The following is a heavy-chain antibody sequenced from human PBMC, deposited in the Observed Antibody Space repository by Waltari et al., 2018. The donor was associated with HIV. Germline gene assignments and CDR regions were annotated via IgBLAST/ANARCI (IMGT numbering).Heavy chain of an antibody. V-gene: IGHV1-2*02. CDR3: ARDICNGGSCYSYYFDY. CDR2: INPDNGGK. Sequence: QVQLVQSGAEVKKPGASVKISCKASGYTFTGYYMHWVRQAPGQGLEWMGGINPDNGGKKYAQKLQGRVTMTRDTSISTAYMELSRLRSDDTAVYYCARDICNGGSCYSYYFDYWGQGTLVTVSS. J-gene: IGHJ4*02. D-gene: IGHD2-15*01. CDR1: GYTFTGYY.